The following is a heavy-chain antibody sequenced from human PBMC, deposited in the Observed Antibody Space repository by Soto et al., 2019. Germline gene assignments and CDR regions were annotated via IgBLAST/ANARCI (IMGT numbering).Heavy chain of an antibody. CDR1: GFTFATYA. D-gene: IGHD2-2*02. J-gene: IGHJ4*02. CDR3: ATGDTSNDY. CDR2: VSGSGSNT. V-gene: IGHV3-23*01. Sequence: GGSRILSCAASGFTFATYAMTLVRQAPGKGLEWVSTVSGSGSNTYYPDSVQGRFTISRDNSKNILFLQMNSLRADDTAVYYCATGDTSNDYWGQGTQVTVSS.